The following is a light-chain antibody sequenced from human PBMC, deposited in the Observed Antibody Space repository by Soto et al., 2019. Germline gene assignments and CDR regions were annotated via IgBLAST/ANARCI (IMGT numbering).Light chain of an antibody. CDR1: QAVSTW. CDR2: AAA. V-gene: IGKV1D-12*01. J-gene: IGKJ1*01. CDR3: QQANSFPRT. Sequence: DLQMTPSPSSVSASVGDRVTITCRASQAVSTWLAWYQQKPGKAPKLLIYAAANLHTGVPSRFSGSGSGTDFPLTISSRQPEEFATYYCQQANSFPRTFGQGTKVEIK.